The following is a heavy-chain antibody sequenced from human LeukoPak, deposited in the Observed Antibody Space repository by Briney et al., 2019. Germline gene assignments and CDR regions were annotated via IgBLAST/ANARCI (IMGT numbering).Heavy chain of an antibody. CDR1: GLTFSSYE. D-gene: IGHD3-3*01. J-gene: IGHJ4*02. CDR3: ATSLRFITY. CDR2: ISSSGSSI. V-gene: IGHV3-48*03. Sequence: PGGSLRLSCAASGLTFSSYEMNWVRQAPGKGLEWVSYISSSGSSIHYADSVKGRFTISRDNANNSLYLQMNSLRAEDTAIYYCATSLRFITYWGQGTLVTVSS.